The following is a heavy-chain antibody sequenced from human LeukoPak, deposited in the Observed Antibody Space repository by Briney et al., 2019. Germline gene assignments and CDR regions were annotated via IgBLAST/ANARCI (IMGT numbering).Heavy chain of an antibody. D-gene: IGHD2-15*01. CDR2: IIPIFGTA. Sequence: ASVKVSCKASGGTFSSYAISWVRQAPGQGLEWMGGIIPIFGTANYAQEFQGRVTITADESTSTAYMELSSLRSEDTAVYYCARDSTRSGPDSAIDYWGQGTLVTVSS. CDR1: GGTFSSYA. CDR3: ARDSTRSGPDSAIDY. J-gene: IGHJ4*02. V-gene: IGHV1-69*13.